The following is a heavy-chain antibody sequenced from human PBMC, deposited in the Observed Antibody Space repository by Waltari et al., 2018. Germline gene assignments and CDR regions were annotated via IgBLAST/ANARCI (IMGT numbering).Heavy chain of an antibody. D-gene: IGHD6-19*01. V-gene: IGHV1-69*13. J-gene: IGHJ6*02. CDR3: ASGRYSSGWKTGYYYGMDV. CDR2: IIPIFGTA. CDR1: GGTFSSYA. Sequence: QVQLVQSGAEVQKPGSSVKVSCKASGGTFSSYAISWVRQAPGPGLEWMGGIIPIFGTANYAQKFQGRVTITADESTGTAYMELSSLRSEDTAVYYCASGRYSSGWKTGYYYGMDVWGQGTTVTVSS.